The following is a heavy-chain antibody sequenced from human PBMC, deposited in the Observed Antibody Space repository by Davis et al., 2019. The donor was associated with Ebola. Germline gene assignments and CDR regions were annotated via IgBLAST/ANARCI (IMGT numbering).Heavy chain of an antibody. CDR3: ARGIAVDQPWY. J-gene: IGHJ4*02. V-gene: IGHV3-74*01. CDR2: ITGDGSST. D-gene: IGHD2-21*01. Sequence: HTGGSLRLSCAASGFTFSSYSMNWVRQAPGKGLAWVSRITGDGSSTDYADSVKGRFTISRDNAKNTLYLQMNSLRPEDTAVYYCARGIAVDQPWYWGQGTLVTVSS. CDR1: GFTFSSYS.